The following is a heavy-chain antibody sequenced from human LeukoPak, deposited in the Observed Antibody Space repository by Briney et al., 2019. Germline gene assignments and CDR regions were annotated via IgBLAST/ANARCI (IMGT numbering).Heavy chain of an antibody. Sequence: SETLSLTCTVSGGSISSGGYYWSWIRQHPGKGLEWIGYIYYSGSTYDNPSLKSRVTISVDTSKNQFSLKLSSVTAADTAVYYCASRPGYYYDSSGYQGRGAFDIWGQGTMVTVSS. V-gene: IGHV4-31*03. CDR1: GGSISSGGYY. CDR3: ASRPGYYYDSSGYQGRGAFDI. D-gene: IGHD3-22*01. CDR2: IYYSGST. J-gene: IGHJ3*02.